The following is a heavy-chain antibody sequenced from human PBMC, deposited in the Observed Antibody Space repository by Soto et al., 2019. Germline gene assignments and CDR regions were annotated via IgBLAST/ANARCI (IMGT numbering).Heavy chain of an antibody. CDR3: ARGGEGRLFGLLTFDY. D-gene: IGHD3-16*01. J-gene: IGHJ4*02. CDR2: INPSVGSS. V-gene: IGHV1-46*01. CDR1: GHTFTNYH. Sequence: QLQLVQSGAEVKEPGASVKVSCKASGHTFTNYHMHWVRQAPGQGLEWMGIINPSVGSSSYAQKFQGRVTMTRETSSNTVYMELSSLRFEDTAVYFCARGGEGRLFGLLTFDYWGQGTLVTVSS.